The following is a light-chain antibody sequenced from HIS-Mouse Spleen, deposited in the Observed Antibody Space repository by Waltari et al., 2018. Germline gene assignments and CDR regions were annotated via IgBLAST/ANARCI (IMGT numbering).Light chain of an antibody. J-gene: IGLJ2*01. CDR1: VLAKKY. CDR3: YSAADNSGV. V-gene: IGLV3-27*01. CDR2: KDS. Sequence: SYELTQPSSVSVSPGQTARITCSGDVLAKKYARWFQQKPGQAPVLVIHKDSERPSGIPERFSGSSSGTTVTLTISGAQVEDEADYYCYSAADNSGVFGGGTKLTVL.